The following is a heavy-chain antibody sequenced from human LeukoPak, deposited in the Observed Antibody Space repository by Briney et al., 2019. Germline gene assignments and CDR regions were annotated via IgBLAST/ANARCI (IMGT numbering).Heavy chain of an antibody. J-gene: IGHJ3*02. CDR2: IIPIFGTA. D-gene: IGHD6-19*01. CDR1: GGTFISYA. Sequence: SVKVSCKASGGTFISYAISWVRQAPGHGLEWMGGIIPIFGTANYAQKFHGRVTITTDESKSTAYMELSSLRSEDTAVYYCARAPISGRAEEAFDIWGQGTMVTVSS. CDR3: ARAPISGRAEEAFDI. V-gene: IGHV1-69*05.